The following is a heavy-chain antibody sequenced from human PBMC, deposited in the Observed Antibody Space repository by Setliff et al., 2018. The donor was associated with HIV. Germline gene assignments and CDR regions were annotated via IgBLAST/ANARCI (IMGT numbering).Heavy chain of an antibody. D-gene: IGHD4-17*01. J-gene: IGHJ4*02. V-gene: IGHV3-7*03. CDR1: GFTLSTYW. CDR2: IKPDGSMK. CDR3: ARAGYGEYVSFLNY. Sequence: PGGSLRLSCAASGFTLSTYWTTWVRQAPGTGLEWVANIKPDGSMKYYVDSVKGRFTISRDNAENTLDLQMNNLRVEDTAVYYCARAGYGEYVSFLNYWGQGTLVTVSS.